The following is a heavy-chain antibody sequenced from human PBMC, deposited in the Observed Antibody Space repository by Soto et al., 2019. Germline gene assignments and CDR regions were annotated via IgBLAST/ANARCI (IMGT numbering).Heavy chain of an antibody. CDR3: ARDFGSGWYGYSDY. J-gene: IGHJ4*02. CDR1: GGTFSGYT. V-gene: IGHV1-69*04. Sequence: ASVKVSCKASGGTFSGYTISWVRQAPGQGLEWMGRIIPILGIANYAQKFQGRVTITADKSTSTAYMELRSLRSDDTAVYYCARDFGSGWYGYSDYWGQGTLVTVSS. CDR2: IIPILGIA. D-gene: IGHD6-19*01.